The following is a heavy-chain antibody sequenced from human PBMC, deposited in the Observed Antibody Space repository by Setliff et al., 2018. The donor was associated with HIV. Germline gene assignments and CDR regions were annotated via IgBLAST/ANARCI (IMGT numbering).Heavy chain of an antibody. D-gene: IGHD6-19*01. Sequence: SETLSLTCSVSGGSINSHYWSWIRQPPGKGLEWIGSMYYSGSTYYNPSLKSRVTISVDTSKNQFSLKLSSVTAADTAVYYCASQPAYSTDWYPPGYFDFWGQGTLVTVS. CDR1: GGSINSHY. CDR3: ASQPAYSTDWYPPGYFDF. CDR2: MYYSGST. V-gene: IGHV4-59*11. J-gene: IGHJ4*02.